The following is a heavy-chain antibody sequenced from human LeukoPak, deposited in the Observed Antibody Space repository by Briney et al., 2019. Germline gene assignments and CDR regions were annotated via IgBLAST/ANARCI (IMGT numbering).Heavy chain of an antibody. D-gene: IGHD3-22*01. Sequence: SVKVSCKASGGTFSSYAISWVRQAPGQGLEWMGGIIPIFGTANYAQKFQGRVTITTDESTSTAYMELSSLRSEDTAVYYCARALHYYDSSGYFDAFDIWGQGTMVTVSS. CDR2: IIPIFGTA. V-gene: IGHV1-69*05. CDR3: ARALHYYDSSGYFDAFDI. CDR1: GGTFSSYA. J-gene: IGHJ3*02.